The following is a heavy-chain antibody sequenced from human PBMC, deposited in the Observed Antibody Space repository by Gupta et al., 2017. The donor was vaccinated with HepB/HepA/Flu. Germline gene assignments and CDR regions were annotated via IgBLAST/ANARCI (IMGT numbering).Heavy chain of an antibody. CDR3: AKKMFSRGWYKGVDY. Sequence: EVQLVESGGGLVQPGRSLRLSCAASGFTFDDYAMHWVRHAPGKGLEWVSGISWNSGSVGYAVACKGRFTIYRDNAKKAPYLQMKSLRGEDKAFYYCAKKMFSRGWYKGVDYWGHGTLVTVSS. CDR2: ISWNSGSV. D-gene: IGHD6-19*01. J-gene: IGHJ4*01. CDR1: GFTFDDYA. V-gene: IGHV3-9*01.